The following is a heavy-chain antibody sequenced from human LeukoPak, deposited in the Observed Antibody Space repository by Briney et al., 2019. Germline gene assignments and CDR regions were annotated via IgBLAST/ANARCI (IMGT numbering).Heavy chain of an antibody. J-gene: IGHJ4*02. D-gene: IGHD2-21*02. Sequence: GGSLRLSCAASGVTFSSYAMSWVRQAPGKGLEWVSAMSVSGGSTYYADSVKGRFTISRDNSKNTLYLQMNSLRAEDPAVYYCATMAIVVVTAIQRGDYWGKGTLVTVSS. CDR2: MSVSGGST. V-gene: IGHV3-23*01. CDR3: ATMAIVVVTAIQRGDY. CDR1: GVTFSSYA.